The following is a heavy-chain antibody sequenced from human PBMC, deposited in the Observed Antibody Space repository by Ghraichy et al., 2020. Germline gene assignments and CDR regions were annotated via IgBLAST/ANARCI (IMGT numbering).Heavy chain of an antibody. D-gene: IGHD3-3*01. CDR2: IYSGSST. J-gene: IGHJ6*02. V-gene: IGHV3-53*01. Sequence: GGSLRLSCVVSGFTVSSNYMSWVRQAPGKGLEWVSVIYSGSSTNYADSVKGRFTISRDNPKNTVYLQMNSLRAEDTAVYYCARGGHDFWSGYRFNGMDVWGQGTTVTVSS. CDR3: ARGGHDFWSGYRFNGMDV. CDR1: GFTVSSNY.